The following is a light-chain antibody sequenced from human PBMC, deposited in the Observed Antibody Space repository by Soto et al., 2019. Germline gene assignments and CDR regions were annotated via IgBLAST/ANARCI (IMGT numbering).Light chain of an antibody. V-gene: IGKV3-20*01. Sequence: EIVLTQSPGTLSMSPGERATLSCRASQSISSNYLAWYQQKPGQAPRLLIYGASSRATGIPDRFSGSGSGTDFTLTISRLEAEDVAGYYCQQYGSSPRTFGQGTKVEFK. J-gene: IGKJ1*01. CDR3: QQYGSSPRT. CDR2: GAS. CDR1: QSISSNY.